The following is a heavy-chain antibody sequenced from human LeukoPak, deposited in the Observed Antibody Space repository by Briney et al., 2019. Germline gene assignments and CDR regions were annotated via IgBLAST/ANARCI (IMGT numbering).Heavy chain of an antibody. CDR3: ARPHPRYCSSTSCLTDGDY. D-gene: IGHD2-2*01. Sequence: SETLSLTCAVYGGSFSGYYWSWIRQPPGKGLEWIGEINHSGSTNYNPSLKSRVTISVDTSRNQLSLKLSSVTAADTAVYYCARPHPRYCSSTSCLTDGDYWGQGTLVTVSS. V-gene: IGHV4-34*01. J-gene: IGHJ4*02. CDR1: GGSFSGYY. CDR2: INHSGST.